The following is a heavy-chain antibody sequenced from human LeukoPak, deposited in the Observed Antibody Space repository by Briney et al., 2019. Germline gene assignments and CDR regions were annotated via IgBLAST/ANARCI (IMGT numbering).Heavy chain of an antibody. V-gene: IGHV4-34*09. CDR2: INHSGST. CDR1: GGSFSGYY. J-gene: IGHJ4*02. D-gene: IGHD3-10*01. CDR3: AREPRITMVRGVIIGYFDY. Sequence: PSETLSLTCAVYGGSFSGYYWSWIRQPPGKGLEWIGEINHSGSTYYNPSLKSRVTISVDTSKNQFSLKLSSVTAADTAVYYCAREPRITMVRGVIIGYFDYWGQGTLVTVSS.